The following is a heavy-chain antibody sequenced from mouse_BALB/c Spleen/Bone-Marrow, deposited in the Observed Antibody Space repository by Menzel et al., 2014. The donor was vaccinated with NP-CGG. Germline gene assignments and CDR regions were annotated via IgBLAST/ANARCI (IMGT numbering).Heavy chain of an antibody. CDR2: IYPGSGST. J-gene: IGHJ4*01. D-gene: IGHD2-1*01. Sequence: VQLQQSGLLVKPGASVKMSCKASGYTFTDYVITWVKQRTGQGLEWIGEIYPGSGSTYYNEKFKGKATLTADKSSNTAYMQLGSLTSEDSAVYFCARLDGNYRYAMDYWGQGTSVTVSS. V-gene: IGHV1-77*01. CDR1: GYTFTDYV. CDR3: ARLDGNYRYAMDY.